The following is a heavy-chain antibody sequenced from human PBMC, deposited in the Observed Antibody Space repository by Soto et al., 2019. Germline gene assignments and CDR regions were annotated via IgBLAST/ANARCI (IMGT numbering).Heavy chain of an antibody. J-gene: IGHJ4*02. V-gene: IGHV5-10-1*01. CDR1: GYSFAGYW. CDR3: ARQIYDSDAGPNFQYYFDS. D-gene: IGHD6-13*01. CDR2: IDPSDSQT. Sequence: PGESLKISCKGSGYSFAGYWITWVRQKPGKGLEWMGRIDPSDSQTYYSPSFRGHVTISATKSITTVFLQWSSLRASDTAMYYCARQIYDSDAGPNFQYYFDSWGQGTPVTVSS.